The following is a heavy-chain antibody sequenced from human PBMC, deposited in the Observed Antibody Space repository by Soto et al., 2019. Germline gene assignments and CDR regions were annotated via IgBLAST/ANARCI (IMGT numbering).Heavy chain of an antibody. CDR1: GGSISSGDYY. Sequence: QVQLQESGPGLVKPSQTLSLTSTVSGGSISSGDYYWSWIRQPPGKGLEWIGYIYYSGSTYYNPSLKSRVTISVDTSTNQFSLKLSSVTAADTAVYYCARVNTMVRGAADYWGQGTLVTVSS. D-gene: IGHD3-10*01. V-gene: IGHV4-30-4*01. CDR2: IYYSGST. J-gene: IGHJ4*02. CDR3: ARVNTMVRGAADY.